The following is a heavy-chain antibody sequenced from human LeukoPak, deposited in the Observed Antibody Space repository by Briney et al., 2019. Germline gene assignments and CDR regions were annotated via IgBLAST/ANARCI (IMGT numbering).Heavy chain of an antibody. Sequence: GGSLRLSCAASGFTFSSYNMNWLRQAPGKGLEWVSSISHGSGSIYYADSVKGRFAISRDNAKNSLYLQMNSLRAEDTAVYYCARDLRIVVGAAARGRGPFDPWGQGTLVTVSS. CDR3: ARDLRIVVGAAARGRGPFDP. CDR1: GFTFSSYN. V-gene: IGHV3-21*01. D-gene: IGHD2-2*01. CDR2: ISHGSGSI. J-gene: IGHJ5*02.